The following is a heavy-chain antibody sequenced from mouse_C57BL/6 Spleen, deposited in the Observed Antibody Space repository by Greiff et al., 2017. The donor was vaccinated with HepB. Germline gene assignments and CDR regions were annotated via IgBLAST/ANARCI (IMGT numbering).Heavy chain of an antibody. D-gene: IGHD1-1*01. Sequence: EVMLVESGGGLVKPGGSLKLSCAASGFTFSDYGMHWVRQAPEKGLEWVAYISSGSSTIYYADTVKGRFTISRDNAKNTLFLQMTSLRSEETAMYYCARGGYYGSRTVYAMDYWGQGTSVTVSS. J-gene: IGHJ4*01. CDR1: GFTFSDYG. CDR2: ISSGSSTI. V-gene: IGHV5-17*01. CDR3: ARGGYYGSRTVYAMDY.